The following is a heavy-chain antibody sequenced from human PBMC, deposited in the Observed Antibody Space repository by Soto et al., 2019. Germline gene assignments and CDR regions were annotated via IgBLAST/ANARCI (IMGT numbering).Heavy chain of an antibody. CDR3: ARKQSGFFYGIDY. D-gene: IGHD3-3*01. CDR1: GGSISSGGYY. J-gene: IGHJ4*02. Sequence: QVQLQESGPGLVKPSQTLSLTCTVSGGSISSGGYYWSWIRQHPGKGLEWLGYIYGIGITFYNPSLQSRVIRSLDTSKNQFPLKLSSVTAADTAVYYCARKQSGFFYGIDYWGQGTLVTVSS. CDR2: IYGIGIT. V-gene: IGHV4-31*03.